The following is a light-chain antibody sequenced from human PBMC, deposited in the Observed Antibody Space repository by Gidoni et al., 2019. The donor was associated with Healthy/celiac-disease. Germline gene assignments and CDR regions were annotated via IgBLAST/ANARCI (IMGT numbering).Light chain of an antibody. J-gene: IGKJ2*01. CDR2: KAS. CDR1: QSISSW. V-gene: IGKV1-5*03. CDR3: QQYNSFVS. Sequence: DIQMTQSPSTLSASVGDRVTLTCRASQSISSWLAWYQQKPGKAPKLLIYKASSLESGVPSRFSGSGSGTEFTLTISSLQPVDFATYYCQQYNSFVSFGQGTKLEIK.